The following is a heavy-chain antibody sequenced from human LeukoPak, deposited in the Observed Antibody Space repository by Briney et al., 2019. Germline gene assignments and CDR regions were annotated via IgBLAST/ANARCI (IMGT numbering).Heavy chain of an antibody. D-gene: IGHD2-2*01. CDR3: ARSDCSSTSCYASVSDWFDP. CDR2: IYYSGST. V-gene: IGHV4-59*01. J-gene: IGHJ5*02. Sequence: SETLSLTCTVSGGSISSYYWSWIRQPPGKGLEWIGYIYYSGSTNYNPSLKSRVTISVDTSKNQFSLKLSSVTAADTAVYYCARSDCSSTSCYASVSDWFDPWGQGTLVTVSS. CDR1: GGSISSYY.